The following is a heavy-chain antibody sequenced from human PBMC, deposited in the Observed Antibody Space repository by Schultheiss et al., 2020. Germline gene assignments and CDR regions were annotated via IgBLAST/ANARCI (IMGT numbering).Heavy chain of an antibody. CDR3: ARGHRCITMVRGVIITSVGGMDV. J-gene: IGHJ6*02. V-gene: IGHV4-59*12. CDR2: IHYSGST. D-gene: IGHD3-10*01. Sequence: PGKGLEWIGYIHYSGSTNYNPSLKSRVTISVDTSKNQFSLKLSSVTAADTAVYYCARGHRCITMVRGVIITSVGGMDVWGQGTTVTVSS.